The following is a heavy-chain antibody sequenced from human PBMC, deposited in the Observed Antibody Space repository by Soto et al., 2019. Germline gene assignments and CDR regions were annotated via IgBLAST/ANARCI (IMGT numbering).Heavy chain of an antibody. CDR1: DGSVSSGSYC. CDR3: ARDRARGEILPGQH. Sequence: PSENLCVTSNYTDGSVSSGSYCLSWIRQPPGKGREWRGYRYYSGSTNYNPSLKSRVTISVDTSKNQFSLKLSSVTAADTAVYYCARDRARGEILPGQHWGQGTMVPVSS. J-gene: IGHJ1*01. D-gene: IGHD1-26*01. CDR2: RYYSGST. V-gene: IGHV4-61*01.